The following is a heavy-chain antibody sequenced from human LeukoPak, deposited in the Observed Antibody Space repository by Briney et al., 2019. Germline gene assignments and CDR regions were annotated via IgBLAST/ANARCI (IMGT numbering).Heavy chain of an antibody. Sequence: SETLSLTCTVSGGSISSYYWSWIRQPPGKGLEWIGYIYYSGSTNYNPSLKSRVTISVDTSKNQFSLKLSSVTAADTAVYYCAKIPGYSSGWYDYFDYWGQGTLVTVSS. CDR2: IYYSGST. V-gene: IGHV4-59*08. D-gene: IGHD6-19*01. CDR1: GGSISSYY. J-gene: IGHJ4*02. CDR3: AKIPGYSSGWYDYFDY.